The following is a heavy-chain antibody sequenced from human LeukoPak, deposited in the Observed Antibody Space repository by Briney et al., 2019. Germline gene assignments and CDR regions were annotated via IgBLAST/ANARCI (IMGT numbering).Heavy chain of an antibody. CDR2: INPNSGGT. CDR3: ARDNYGDYPYYYYGMDV. V-gene: IGHV1-2*02. D-gene: IGHD4-17*01. Sequence: GASVKVSCKASGYTFTGYYMHWVRQAPGQGLEWMGWINPNSGGTNHAQKFQGRVTMTRDTSISTAYMELSRLRSDDTAVYYCARDNYGDYPYYYYGMDVWGQGTTVTVSS. J-gene: IGHJ6*02. CDR1: GYTFTGYY.